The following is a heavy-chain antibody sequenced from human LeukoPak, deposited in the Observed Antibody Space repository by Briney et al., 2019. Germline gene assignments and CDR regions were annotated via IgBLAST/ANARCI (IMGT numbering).Heavy chain of an antibody. J-gene: IGHJ4*02. CDR2: ISWNSGAL. CDR1: GFSFDDYA. V-gene: IGHV3-9*01. Sequence: GRSLRLSCVASGFSFDDYAMHWVRQAPGKGLEWVSAISWNSGALGYADSVKGRFTISRDNAKNSLYLQMNSLRPEDTALYHCAKGRIPAAGTAIDFWGQGTLVTVSS. CDR3: AKGRIPAAGTAIDF. D-gene: IGHD6-25*01.